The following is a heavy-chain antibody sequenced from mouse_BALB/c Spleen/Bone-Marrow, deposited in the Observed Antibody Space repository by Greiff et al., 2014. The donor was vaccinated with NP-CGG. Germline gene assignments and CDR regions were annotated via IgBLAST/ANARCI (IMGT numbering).Heavy chain of an antibody. V-gene: IGHV1S56*01. J-gene: IGHJ4*01. CDR1: GYTFTNYY. D-gene: IGHD4-1*01. Sequence: QVQLKESGPELGKPGASVEGSCKASGYTFTNYYIHWGEQRPGPGLGWIGWIYPGDGSTKYNEKFKGKTTLTADKSSSTAYMLLSSLTSEDSAIYFCARKENWAYAMDYWGQGTSVTVSS. CDR3: ARKENWAYAMDY. CDR2: IYPGDGST.